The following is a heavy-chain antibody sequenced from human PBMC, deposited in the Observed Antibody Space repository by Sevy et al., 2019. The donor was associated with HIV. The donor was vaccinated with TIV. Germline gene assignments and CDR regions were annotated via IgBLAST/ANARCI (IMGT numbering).Heavy chain of an antibody. J-gene: IGHJ3*02. V-gene: IGHV3-23*01. CDR1: GLTFSSYA. CDR3: AKDIGMATIRYDGFDI. CDR2: ISGSGGTK. D-gene: IGHD5-12*01. Sequence: GGSLRLSCAASGLTFSSYAMNWVRQAPGKGLEWVSAISGSGGTKYYAASVKGRFAISRDNSKNTLYLQMSSLRAEDTAVYYCAKDIGMATIRYDGFDIWGQGTMVTVSS.